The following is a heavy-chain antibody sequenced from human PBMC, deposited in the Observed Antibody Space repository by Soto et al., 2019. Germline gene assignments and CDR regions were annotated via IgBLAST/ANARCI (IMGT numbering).Heavy chain of an antibody. V-gene: IGHV4-31*11. J-gene: IGHJ6*03. CDR1: GGSFSGYY. CDR3: ARGYYYYYYMDV. CDR2: IYYSGST. Sequence: SETLSLTCAVYGGSFSGYYWSWIRQHPGKGLEWIGYIYYSGSTYYNPSLKSRVTISVDTSKNQFSLKLSSVTAADTAVYYCARGYYYYYYMDVWGKGTTVTVSS.